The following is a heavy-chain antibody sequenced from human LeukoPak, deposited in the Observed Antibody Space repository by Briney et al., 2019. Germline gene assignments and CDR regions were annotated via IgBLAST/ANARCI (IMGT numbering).Heavy chain of an antibody. CDR3: ARRGRSSSNFDF. J-gene: IGHJ4*02. D-gene: IGHD6-6*01. V-gene: IGHV5-10-1*01. CDR1: GYSFTSYW. CDR2: IDPTDSYT. Sequence: GESLKISCKGSGYSFTSYWISWVRQMPGKGLEWMGMIDPTDSYTNYSSSFQGHVTISTDKSISTAYLHWTSLKASDTAIYYCARRGRSSSNFDFWGQGTLVTVSS.